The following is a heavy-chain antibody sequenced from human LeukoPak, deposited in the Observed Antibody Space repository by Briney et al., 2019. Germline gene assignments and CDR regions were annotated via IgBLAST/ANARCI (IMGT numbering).Heavy chain of an antibody. J-gene: IGHJ4*02. Sequence: SETLSLTCTVSGGSISSSSYYWGWIRQPPGKGLEWIGSIYYSGSTYYKPSLRSRVTISVDTSKSQSSLKLSSVTAADTAVYYCARGGSGWTYYFDYWGQGTLVTVSS. D-gene: IGHD6-19*01. CDR3: ARGGSGWTYYFDY. CDR2: IYYSGST. V-gene: IGHV4-39*01. CDR1: GGSISSSSYY.